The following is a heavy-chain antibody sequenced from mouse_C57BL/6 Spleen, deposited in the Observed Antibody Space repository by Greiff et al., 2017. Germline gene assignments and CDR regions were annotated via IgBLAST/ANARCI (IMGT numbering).Heavy chain of an antibody. Sequence: VKLMESGPELVKPGASVKISCKASGYAFSSSWMNWVKQRPGKGLEWIGRIYPGDGDTNYNGKFKGKATLTADKSSSTAYMQLSSLTSEDSAVXFCVRKGGPDYAMDYWGQGTSVTVSS. CDR3: VRKGGPDYAMDY. CDR1: GYAFSSSW. D-gene: IGHD3-3*01. CDR2: IYPGDGDT. V-gene: IGHV1-82*01. J-gene: IGHJ4*01.